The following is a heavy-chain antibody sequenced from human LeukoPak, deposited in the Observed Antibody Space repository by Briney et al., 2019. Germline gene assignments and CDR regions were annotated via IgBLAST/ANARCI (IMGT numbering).Heavy chain of an antibody. J-gene: IGHJ4*02. V-gene: IGHV4-4*08. CDR1: GDSINVNY. CDR2: LYNSGST. D-gene: IGHD2-2*02. CDR3: ARRSCSNASCYSYYFDY. Sequence: SETLSLTCTVSGDSINVNYWSWIRQPPGKGLEWIGYLYNSGSTKYNPSLKSRVTISADTSKNQFSLKLSSVTAADTAVYYCARRSCSNASCYSYYFDYWGQGTLVTVSS.